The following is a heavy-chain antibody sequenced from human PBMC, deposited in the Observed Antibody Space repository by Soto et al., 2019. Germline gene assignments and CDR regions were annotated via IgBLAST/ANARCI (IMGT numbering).Heavy chain of an antibody. D-gene: IGHD3-10*01. CDR1: GGSISSYY. CDR3: ARGRGDLLWFGELRHYGMDV. V-gene: IGHV4-59*01. J-gene: IGHJ6*02. Sequence: QVQLQESGPGLVKPSETLSLTCTVSGGSISSYYWTWIRQPPGKGLEWIGYIYYSGSTKYNPSLKSRVTIPVDTPKDPFSLKLTSVTAADTAVYYCARGRGDLLWFGELRHYGMDVWGQGTTVTVSS. CDR2: IYYSGST.